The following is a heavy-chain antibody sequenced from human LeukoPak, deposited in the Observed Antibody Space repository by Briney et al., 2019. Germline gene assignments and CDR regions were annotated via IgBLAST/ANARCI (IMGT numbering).Heavy chain of an antibody. CDR3: AKGAVPGAYYFDY. CDR1: GFTFSDYY. J-gene: IGHJ4*02. Sequence: GGSLRLSCAASGFTFSDYYMSWIRQAPGKGLEWVSYISSSGSTIYYADSVKGRFTISRDNSKNTLYLQMNSLRAEDTAVYYCAKGAVPGAYYFDYWGQGTLVTVSS. D-gene: IGHD3-10*01. V-gene: IGHV3-11*01. CDR2: ISSSGSTI.